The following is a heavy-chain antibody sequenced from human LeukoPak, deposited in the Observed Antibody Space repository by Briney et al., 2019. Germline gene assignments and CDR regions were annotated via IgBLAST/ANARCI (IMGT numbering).Heavy chain of an antibody. J-gene: IGHJ4*02. CDR2: IYYSGST. CDR3: ARDRTYYYDSSGYLGAYNYFDY. D-gene: IGHD3-22*01. CDR1: GGSISSYY. Sequence: PSETLSLTCTVSGGSISSYYWSWIRQPPGKGLEWIGYIYYSGSTNYNPSLKSRVTISVDTSKNQFSLKLSSVTAADTAVYYCARDRTYYYDSSGYLGAYNYFDYWGQGTLVTVSS. V-gene: IGHV4-59*01.